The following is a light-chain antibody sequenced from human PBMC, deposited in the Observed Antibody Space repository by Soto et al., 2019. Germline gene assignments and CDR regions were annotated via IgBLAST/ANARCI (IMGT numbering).Light chain of an antibody. CDR3: AAWDDSLSGWV. Sequence: QSVLTQPPSTSGTPGQRVTISCSGSSSNIGSTSVYWYQQLPGTAPKLLIYSNSWRPSGVPDRLSGSKSGTSASLAISGLQSEDEADYYCAAWDDSLSGWVFGGGTKLTVL. CDR1: SSNIGSTS. V-gene: IGLV1-44*01. J-gene: IGLJ3*02. CDR2: SNS.